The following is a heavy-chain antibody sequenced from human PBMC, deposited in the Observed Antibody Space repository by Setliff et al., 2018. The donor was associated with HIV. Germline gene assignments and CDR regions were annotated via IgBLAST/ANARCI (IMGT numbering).Heavy chain of an antibody. J-gene: IGHJ4*02. V-gene: IGHV4-61*09. CDR3: ARGPTRFYFDY. Sequence: PSETLSLTCTVSGGSISSGSYYWSWIRQPAGKGLEWIGHIHTSGSTNYNPSLKSRVTILVDTSKNHFSLKLTSVTAADTAVYYCARGPTRFYFDYWGQGTLVTVSS. CDR2: IHTSGST. D-gene: IGHD1-1*01. CDR1: GGSISSGSYY.